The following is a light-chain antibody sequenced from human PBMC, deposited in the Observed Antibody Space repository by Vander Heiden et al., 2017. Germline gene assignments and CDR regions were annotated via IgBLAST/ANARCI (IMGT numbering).Light chain of an antibody. CDR1: QSSNSW. CDR3: KQDYCYASHT. Sequence: DIQMTHSPSTLSASVGDSVTIACRASQSSNSWLAWYQQKPGKAPKLLIYKAPSLECGDTSRYTGSGYRTELTLAVGSQQPGDSEPYSSKQDYCYASHTFGEGTKLEIK. CDR2: KAP. V-gene: IGKV1-5*03. J-gene: IGKJ2*01.